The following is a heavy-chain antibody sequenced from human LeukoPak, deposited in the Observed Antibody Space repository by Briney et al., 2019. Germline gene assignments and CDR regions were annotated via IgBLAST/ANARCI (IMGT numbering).Heavy chain of an antibody. CDR1: GGSSSTYY. J-gene: IGHJ4*02. V-gene: IGHV4-59*13. CDR3: VRNIYTSSYYFDY. Sequence: PSETLSLTCTVSGGSSSTYYWSWIRQPAGERLEWIGNDYYSGTTNYNPSLKSRLTISVDTSKNQFSLKLNSMTAADTAVYYCVRNIYTSSYYFDYWGQGTLVTVSS. CDR2: DYYSGTT. D-gene: IGHD6-6*01.